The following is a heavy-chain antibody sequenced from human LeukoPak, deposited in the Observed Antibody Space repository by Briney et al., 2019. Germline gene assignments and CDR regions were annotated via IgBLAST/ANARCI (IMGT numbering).Heavy chain of an antibody. CDR3: ARSGSGSYWHYYGTDV. Sequence: QTGVSLRLSCAASGFTFRSYWMTWVRQPPGKGLEWVANIKQDGSEKYYVDSVKGRFTISRDNAKNSLYLQMNSLRVEDTAVYYCARSGSGSYWHYYGTDVWGQGTKVTVSS. CDR2: IKQDGSEK. D-gene: IGHD3-10*01. J-gene: IGHJ6*02. CDR1: GFTFRSYW. V-gene: IGHV3-7*01.